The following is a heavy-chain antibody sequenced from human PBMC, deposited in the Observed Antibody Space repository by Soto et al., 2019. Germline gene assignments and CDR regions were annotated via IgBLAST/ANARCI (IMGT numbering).Heavy chain of an antibody. CDR3: ARDHLNYDILTVYLI. CDR1: GFTFSSYD. Sequence: GESLKISCAASGFTFSSYDMHWVRQATGKGLEWVSAIGTAGDPYYPGSVKGRFTISRDNAKNSLYLQMDSLRAEDKEEYYCARDHLNYDILTVYLIWGQGTLVTVSS. J-gene: IGHJ4*02. V-gene: IGHV3-13*05. CDR2: IGTAGDP. D-gene: IGHD3-9*01.